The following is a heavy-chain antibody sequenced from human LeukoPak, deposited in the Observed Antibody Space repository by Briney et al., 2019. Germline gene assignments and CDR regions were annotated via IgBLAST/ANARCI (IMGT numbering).Heavy chain of an antibody. J-gene: IGHJ4*02. CDR2: TYYRSKWYN. V-gene: IGHV6-1*01. CDR3: ARSVNWAFDS. CDR1: GDSVSSNSAG. Sequence: SQTLSLTCAISGDSVSSNSAGWHWIRQSPWKGLEWLGRTYYRSKWYNDYTISVKSRITINPDTSKNQFSLHLNSVTPEDTAVYYCARSVNWAFDSWGQGTLVTVSS. D-gene: IGHD7-27*01.